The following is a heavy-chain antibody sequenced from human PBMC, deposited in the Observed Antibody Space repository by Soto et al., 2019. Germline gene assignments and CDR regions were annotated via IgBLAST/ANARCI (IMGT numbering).Heavy chain of an antibody. CDR2: IWYDGSNT. CDR1: GFTFSSYG. CDR3: ARETSNYFDC. Sequence: QVQLVESGGGVVQPGRSLRLSCAASGFTFSSYGMHWVRQAPGKGLEWVAVIWYDGSNTYYADSMKGRFTISRDNSKNTLYLQMNSLRAEDTAGYYCARETSNYFDCWGQGTLVTVSS. J-gene: IGHJ4*02. V-gene: IGHV3-33*01.